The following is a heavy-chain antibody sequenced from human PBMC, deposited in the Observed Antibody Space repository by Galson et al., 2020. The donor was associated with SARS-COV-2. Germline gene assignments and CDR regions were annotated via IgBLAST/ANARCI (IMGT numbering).Heavy chain of an antibody. CDR1: GFTFSSYG. CDR2: ISYDGSNK. V-gene: IGHV3-30*03. D-gene: IGHD3-9*01. J-gene: IGHJ3*02. Sequence: GESLKISCAASGFTFSSYGMHWVRQAPGKGLEWVAVISYDGSNKYYADSVKGRFTISRDNSKNTLYLQMNSLRAEDTAVYYCASNYDILTGYYNVGAFDIWGQGTMVTVSS. CDR3: ASNYDILTGYYNVGAFDI.